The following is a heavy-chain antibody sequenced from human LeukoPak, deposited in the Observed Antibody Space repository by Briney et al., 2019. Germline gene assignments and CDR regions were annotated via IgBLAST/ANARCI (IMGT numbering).Heavy chain of an antibody. J-gene: IGHJ1*01. CDR2: INHSGST. V-gene: IGHV4-34*01. D-gene: IGHD5-18*01. Sequence: SETLSLTCAVYGGSFSGYYWSWIRQPPGKGLEWIGEINHSGSTNYNPSLKGRVTISVDTSKNQFSLKLSSVTAADTAVYYCARRGRGYSYGYNYFQHWGQGTLVTVSS. CDR1: GGSFSGYY. CDR3: ARRGRGYSYGYNYFQH.